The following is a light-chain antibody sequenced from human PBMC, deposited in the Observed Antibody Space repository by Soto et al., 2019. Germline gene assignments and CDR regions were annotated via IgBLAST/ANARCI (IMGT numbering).Light chain of an antibody. CDR2: DVS. Sequence: QSALTQPASVSGSPGQSITISCTGTSSDVGAYNYVSWYQQEPGKAPKLMLHDVSNRPSGVSNRFSGSKSGNTASLTISGLQAEDEADYYCRSYTSSDTHVFGTGTKVTVL. J-gene: IGLJ1*01. CDR1: SSDVGAYNY. V-gene: IGLV2-14*03. CDR3: RSYTSSDTHV.